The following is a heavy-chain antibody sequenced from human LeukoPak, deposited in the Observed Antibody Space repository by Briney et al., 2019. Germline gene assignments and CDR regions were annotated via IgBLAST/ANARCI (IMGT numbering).Heavy chain of an antibody. Sequence: SETLSLTCSVSGYSISSGYEWGWIRQPPGKRLEWIGSISQSGNTYDNLSLKSRVTMSVDTARNQFSLKLTSVTAADTAVYYCVGSEIDDYSRYWGRGMLVIVS. CDR1: GYSISSGYE. J-gene: IGHJ4*02. CDR2: ISQSGNT. D-gene: IGHD4-11*01. V-gene: IGHV4-38-2*02. CDR3: VGSEIDDYSRY.